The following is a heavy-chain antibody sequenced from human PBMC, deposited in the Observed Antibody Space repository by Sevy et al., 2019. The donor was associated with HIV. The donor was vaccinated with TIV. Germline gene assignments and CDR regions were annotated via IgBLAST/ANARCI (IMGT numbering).Heavy chain of an antibody. Sequence: ASVKVSCKASGYTFENYGLGWVRQAPGQGLEWMGWISRYNANYAHHLQGRVTMTTDTSTSTAYMELRSLRSDDTAVYYCARAPSGSQGPGQYFQHWGQGTLVTVSS. CDR1: GYTFENYG. CDR3: ARAPSGSQGPGQYFQH. V-gene: IGHV1-18*01. D-gene: IGHD1-26*01. CDR2: ISRYNA. J-gene: IGHJ1*01.